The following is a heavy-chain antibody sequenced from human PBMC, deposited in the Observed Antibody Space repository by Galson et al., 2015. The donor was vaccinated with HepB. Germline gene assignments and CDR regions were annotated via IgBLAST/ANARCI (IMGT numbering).Heavy chain of an antibody. J-gene: IGHJ3*01. CDR3: AKDTSGWYDLGAFDV. V-gene: IGHV3-23*01. Sequence: SLRLSCAASGFTFSSYAMTWVRQAPGKGLEWVSTISDGGGIPYYADSVKDRFTISRDKSKNTVYLQMTRLRAEDTAIYYCAKDTSGWYDLGAFDVWGRGTLVTVSS. CDR2: ISDGGGIP. D-gene: IGHD6-19*01. CDR1: GFTFSSYA.